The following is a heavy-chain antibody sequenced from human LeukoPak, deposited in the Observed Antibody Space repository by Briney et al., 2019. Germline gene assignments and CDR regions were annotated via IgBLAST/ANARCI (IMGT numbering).Heavy chain of an antibody. D-gene: IGHD3-3*01. CDR2: IYHSGHT. Sequence: SETLSLTCTVSGYSISSGYYWGWVRHPPGKGLEWIGSIYHSGHTNCNPSLKSRVSISVDTSKNQFSLRLSSVTAADTALYFCARGWSETTIYYFFMAVWGQGTTVTVSS. J-gene: IGHJ6*03. CDR1: GYSISSGYY. CDR3: ARGWSETTIYYFFMAV. V-gene: IGHV4-38-2*02.